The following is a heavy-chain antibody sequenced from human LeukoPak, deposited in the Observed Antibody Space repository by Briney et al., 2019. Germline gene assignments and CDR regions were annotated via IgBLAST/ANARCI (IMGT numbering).Heavy chain of an antibody. Sequence: GGSLRLSCAASGFTFSNYAMSWVRQAPGKGLEWVSTITGSGGSIYYADSAKGRFTISRDISKKSLYLQMNSLRAEDTARYYCAKGADYGDFLYFDSWGQGTLVTVSS. CDR2: ITGSGGSI. V-gene: IGHV3-23*01. D-gene: IGHD4-17*01. J-gene: IGHJ4*02. CDR3: AKGADYGDFLYFDS. CDR1: GFTFSNYA.